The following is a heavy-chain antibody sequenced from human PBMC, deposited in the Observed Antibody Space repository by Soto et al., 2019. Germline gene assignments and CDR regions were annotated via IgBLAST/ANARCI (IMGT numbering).Heavy chain of an antibody. V-gene: IGHV4-39*01. Sequence: PSETLSLTCSVSGGSISSSSYYWGWIRQPPGKGLEWIGSIYYSGSTYYNPSLKSRVTISVDTSKNQFSLKLSSVTAAGTAVYYCARLDIAAAGTFDYWGQGTLVTVSS. D-gene: IGHD6-13*01. J-gene: IGHJ4*02. CDR3: ARLDIAAAGTFDY. CDR1: GGSISSSSYY. CDR2: IYYSGST.